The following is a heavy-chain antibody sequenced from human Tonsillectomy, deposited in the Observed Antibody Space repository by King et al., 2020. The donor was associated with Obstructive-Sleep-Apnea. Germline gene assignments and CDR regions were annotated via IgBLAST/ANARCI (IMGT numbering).Heavy chain of an antibody. V-gene: IGHV3-9*01. J-gene: IGHJ4*02. CDR2: ISWSSGSI. D-gene: IGHD3-22*01. CDR1: GFTFVVYA. CDR3: AKDIGDSSGYYPYYFDY. Sequence: VQLVESGGGLVQPGRSLRLSCASSGFTFVVYAMHGVRQAPGKGLEWVSVISWSSGSIGYADSVKGRFTISRDNAKNSLYLQMNRLRAEDTALYYCAKDIGDSSGYYPYYFDYWGQGTLVTVSS.